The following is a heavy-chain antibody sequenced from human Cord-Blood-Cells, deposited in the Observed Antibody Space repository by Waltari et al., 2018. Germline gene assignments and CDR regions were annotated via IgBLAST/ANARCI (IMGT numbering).Heavy chain of an antibody. CDR2: IYSSGST. Sequence: QVQLQESGPGLVKPSETLSLTCTVSGGSISSYYWSWIRQPPGKGLEWIGYIYSSGSTNSNPSLKSRLTISVDTSKIQFSLKLSSVTAADTAVYYCARYYSSSSGFDAFDIWGQGTMVTVSS. CDR3: ARYYSSSSGFDAFDI. V-gene: IGHV4-59*01. J-gene: IGHJ3*02. CDR1: GGSISSYY. D-gene: IGHD6-6*01.